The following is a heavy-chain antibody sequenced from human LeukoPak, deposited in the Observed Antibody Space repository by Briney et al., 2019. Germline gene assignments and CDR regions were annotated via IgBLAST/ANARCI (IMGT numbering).Heavy chain of an antibody. D-gene: IGHD3-10*01. CDR1: GGSISSYY. Sequence: SETLSLTCTVSGGSISSYYWSWIRQPPGKGLEWIGYIYYSGSTNYNPSLKSRVTISVDTSKNQFSLKLSSVTAADTAVYYCAGQDMVAFNYWGQGTLVTVSS. J-gene: IGHJ4*02. CDR3: AGQDMVAFNY. CDR2: IYYSGST. V-gene: IGHV4-59*08.